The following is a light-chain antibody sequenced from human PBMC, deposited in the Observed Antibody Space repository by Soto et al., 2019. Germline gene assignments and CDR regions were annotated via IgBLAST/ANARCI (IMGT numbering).Light chain of an antibody. Sequence: QSVLTQPPSVSGAPGQSVTISCTGSSSNIGAGHDVHWYQQFPGTAPKVLIYGNSNRPSGVPDRFSGSKSGTSAPLAITDLQAEDEADYYCQSFDNSLSGSNVFGTGTKLTVL. J-gene: IGLJ1*01. V-gene: IGLV1-40*01. CDR1: SSNIGAGHD. CDR3: QSFDNSLSGSNV. CDR2: GNS.